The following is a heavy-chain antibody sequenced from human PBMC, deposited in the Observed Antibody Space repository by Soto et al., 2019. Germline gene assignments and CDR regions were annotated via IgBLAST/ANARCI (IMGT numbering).Heavy chain of an antibody. D-gene: IGHD6-19*01. V-gene: IGHV3-11*04. J-gene: IGHJ4*02. CDR1: GFTFSDYY. Sequence: GGSLRLSCAASGFTFSDYYMSWIRQAPGKGLEWVSYISSSGSTIYYADSVKGRFTISRDNAKNSLYLQVNSLRAEDTAVYYCARVSSSGDRPLDYWGQGTPVTVSS. CDR3: ARVSSSGDRPLDY. CDR2: ISSSGSTI.